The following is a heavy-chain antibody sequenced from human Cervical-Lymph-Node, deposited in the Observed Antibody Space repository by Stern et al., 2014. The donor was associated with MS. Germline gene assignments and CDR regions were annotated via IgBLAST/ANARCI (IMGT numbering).Heavy chain of an antibody. CDR3: TRDLEYSSSLPFDF. Sequence: EDQLVESGGGLVKPGGSLRLSCAASGFTFSSYTMTWVRQAPGKALEWVSSISSTSTYIYYADSVKGRFTISRNDTKNSLYLQMNGLRAEDTAVYYCTRDLEYSSSLPFDFWGQGTLVTVSS. CDR1: GFTFSSYT. V-gene: IGHV3-21*01. J-gene: IGHJ4*02. D-gene: IGHD6-6*01. CDR2: ISSTSTYI.